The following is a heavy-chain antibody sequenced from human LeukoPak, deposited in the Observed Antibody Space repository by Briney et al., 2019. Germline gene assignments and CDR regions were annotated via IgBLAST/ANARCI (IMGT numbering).Heavy chain of an antibody. Sequence: SVKVSCKASGFTFTSSAVQWVRQARGQRLEWIGWIVVGSGNTNYAQKFQERVTITRDMSTSTAYMELSSLRSEDTAVYYCAADRGGDGDWYFDYWGQGTLVTVSS. J-gene: IGHJ4*02. V-gene: IGHV1-58*01. CDR1: GFTFTSSA. CDR2: IVVGSGNT. CDR3: AADRGGDGDWYFDY. D-gene: IGHD4-17*01.